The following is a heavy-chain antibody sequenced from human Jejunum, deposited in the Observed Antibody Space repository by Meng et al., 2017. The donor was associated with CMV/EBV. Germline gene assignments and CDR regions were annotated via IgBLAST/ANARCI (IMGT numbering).Heavy chain of an antibody. CDR2: IYSGEST. J-gene: IGHJ4*02. Sequence: SCTASEFSVIRNNMTWVRQAPGKGLEWVSAIYSGESTYYADSVKGRFTISRDNSKNTLYLQMNSLRAEDTAVYYCAKKYSGSFDYWGQGTLVTAPQ. CDR3: AKKYSGSFDY. D-gene: IGHD1-26*01. V-gene: IGHV3-53*01. CDR1: EFSVIRNN.